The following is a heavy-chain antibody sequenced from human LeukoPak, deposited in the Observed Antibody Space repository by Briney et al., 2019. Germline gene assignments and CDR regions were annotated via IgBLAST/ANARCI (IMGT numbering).Heavy chain of an antibody. CDR1: GFTFSSYA. V-gene: IGHV3-30*04. CDR3: AKDWSGNYNWSDP. CDR2: IYPDGTNK. J-gene: IGHJ5*02. D-gene: IGHD3-3*01. Sequence: GRSLRLSCAASGFTFSSYAMHWVRQAPGKGLEWVACIYPDGTNKDYADSVKGRFIISRDNSKNTLFLQMNSLRAEDTAVYYCAKDWSGNYNWSDPWGQGTLVTVSS.